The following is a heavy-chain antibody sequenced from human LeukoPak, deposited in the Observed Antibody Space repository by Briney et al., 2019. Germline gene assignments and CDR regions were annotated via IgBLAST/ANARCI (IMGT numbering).Heavy chain of an antibody. J-gene: IGHJ6*03. D-gene: IGHD6-19*01. Sequence: PGGSPRLSCAASGFTFSSYSMNWVRQAPGKGLEWVSYISSSSSTIYYADSVKGRFTISRDNAKNSLYLQMNSLRAEDTAVYYCAREHSSGYYMDVWGKGTTVTVSS. CDR2: ISSSSSTI. CDR3: AREHSSGYYMDV. CDR1: GFTFSSYS. V-gene: IGHV3-48*01.